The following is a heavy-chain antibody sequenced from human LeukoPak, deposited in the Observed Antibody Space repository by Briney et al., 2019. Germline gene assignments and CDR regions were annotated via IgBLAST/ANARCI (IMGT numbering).Heavy chain of an antibody. J-gene: IGHJ4*02. V-gene: IGHV4-38-2*02. D-gene: IGHD5-24*01. CDR2: IYHSGST. CDR1: GGSFSGYY. Sequence: SETLSLTCTVYGGSFSGYYWGWIRQPPGKGLEWIGSIYHSGSTYYNPSLKSRVTISVDTSKNQFSLKLSSVTAADTAVYYCASVEMATTADFDYWGQGTLVTVSS. CDR3: ASVEMATTADFDY.